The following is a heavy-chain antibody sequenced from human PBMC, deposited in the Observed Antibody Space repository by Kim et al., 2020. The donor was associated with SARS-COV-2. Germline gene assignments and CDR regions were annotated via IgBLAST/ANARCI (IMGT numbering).Heavy chain of an antibody. CDR3: ARGRIWFGELLSWFDP. J-gene: IGHJ5*02. V-gene: IGHV4-34*01. Sequence: SLKSRVTISVDTSKNQFSLKLSSVAAADTAVYYCARGRIWFGELLSWFDPWGQGTLVTVSS. D-gene: IGHD3-10*01.